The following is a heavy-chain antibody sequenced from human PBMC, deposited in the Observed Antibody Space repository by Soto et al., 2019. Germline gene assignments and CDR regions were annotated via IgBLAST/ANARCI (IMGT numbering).Heavy chain of an antibody. CDR1: GYTFTNYG. J-gene: IGHJ4*02. V-gene: IGHV1-18*01. CDR3: LRAAGGITSPFDY. Sequence: QVQLVQSRAEVKKPGASVKVSCKASGYTFTNYGINWVRQAPGQGLERMGWISAYNGNTNYAQKFQGRVTMTTDTSTSTDYMEQRSLRSDDTAVYFCLRAAGGITSPFDYWGQGTLVTVSS. CDR2: ISAYNGNT. D-gene: IGHD3-16*01.